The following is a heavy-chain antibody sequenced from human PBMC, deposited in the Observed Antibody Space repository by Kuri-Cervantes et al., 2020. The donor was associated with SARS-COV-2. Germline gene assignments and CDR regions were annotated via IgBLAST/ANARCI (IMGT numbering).Heavy chain of an antibody. CDR2: INPDGSYT. Sequence: LSLTCAASGFTFSGHWIHWVRQAPGKGLVWVSRINPDGSYTNNADSVKGRFTISRGNAKNMLFLQMNSLRAEDTAVYYCVRDGDHWNFDYWGQGTLVTVSS. CDR3: VRDGDHWNFDY. CDR1: GFTFSGHW. V-gene: IGHV3-74*01. D-gene: IGHD1-1*01. J-gene: IGHJ4*02.